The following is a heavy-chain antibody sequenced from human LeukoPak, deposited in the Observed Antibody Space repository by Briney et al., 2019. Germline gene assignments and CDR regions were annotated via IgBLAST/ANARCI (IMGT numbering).Heavy chain of an antibody. Sequence: KRGESLKISCKGSGYSFTSYWIGWVRQMPGKGLEWMGIIYPGDSDTRYSPSFQGQVTLSADKSITTAYLQWSSLKASDTAMYYCAAARGGDFYWTFDYSGQGTLVTVSS. D-gene: IGHD1-1*01. CDR2: IYPGDSDT. J-gene: IGHJ4*02. V-gene: IGHV5-51*01. CDR1: GYSFTSYW. CDR3: AAARGGDFYWTFDY.